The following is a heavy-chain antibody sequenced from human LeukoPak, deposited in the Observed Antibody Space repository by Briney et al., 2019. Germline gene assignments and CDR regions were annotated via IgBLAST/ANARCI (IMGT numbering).Heavy chain of an antibody. Sequence: GGSLRLSCAASGFTFSSSAMSWVRQAPGKGLEWVSNISGRGSGGTTYYADSVKGRFTISRDSSKNTLYLQMNSLRAEDTAVYYCAKEMDWSFDYWGQGTLVTVSS. D-gene: IGHD3/OR15-3a*01. J-gene: IGHJ4*02. CDR3: AKEMDWSFDY. CDR2: ISGRGSGGTT. V-gene: IGHV3-23*01. CDR1: GFTFSSSA.